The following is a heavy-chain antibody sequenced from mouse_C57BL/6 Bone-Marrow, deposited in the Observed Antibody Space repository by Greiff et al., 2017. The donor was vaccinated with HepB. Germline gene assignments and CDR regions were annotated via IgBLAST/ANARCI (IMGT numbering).Heavy chain of an antibody. V-gene: IGHV1-53*01. Sequence: QVQLQQPGTELVKPGASVKLSCKASGYTFTSYWMHWVKQRPGQGLEWIGNINPSNGGTNYNEKFKSKATLTVDKSSSTAYMQLSSLTSEDSAVYYCARSTFTTVVARDYYAMDYWGQGTSVTVSS. CDR3: ARSTFTTVVARDYYAMDY. J-gene: IGHJ4*01. CDR1: GYTFTSYW. CDR2: INPSNGGT. D-gene: IGHD1-1*01.